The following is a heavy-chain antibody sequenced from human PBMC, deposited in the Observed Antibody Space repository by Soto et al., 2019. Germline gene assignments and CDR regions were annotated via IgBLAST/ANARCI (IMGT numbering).Heavy chain of an antibody. Sequence: GASVKVSCKSSGFTFTSYAIHWLRQAPGQRPQWMGWINGGTCNTNNSQDFQCRVTFTRDTFATTAYLELSSLRSEDTAVNYCARVPPWGNSAGDYYIQHYDSWGQGTPVTVSS. J-gene: IGHJ4*02. D-gene: IGHD3-10*01. CDR1: GFTFTSYA. V-gene: IGHV1-3*01. CDR3: ARVPPWGNSAGDYYIQHYDS. CDR2: INGGTCNT.